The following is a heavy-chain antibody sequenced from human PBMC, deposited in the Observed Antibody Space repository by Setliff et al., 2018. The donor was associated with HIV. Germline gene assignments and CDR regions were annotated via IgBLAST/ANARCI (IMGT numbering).Heavy chain of an antibody. CDR3: AKGRYGGYDWGTLDI. J-gene: IGHJ3*02. V-gene: IGHV3-23*01. D-gene: IGHD5-12*01. Sequence: GGSLRLSCAASGFTFSSCAMSWVRQAPGKGLEWVLVISGSGASTYYADSVEGRFTISRDNSKNTLDLQMNSLRVEDTAVYYCAKGRYGGYDWGTLDIWGQGTMVTVSS. CDR1: GFTFSSCA. CDR2: ISGSGAST.